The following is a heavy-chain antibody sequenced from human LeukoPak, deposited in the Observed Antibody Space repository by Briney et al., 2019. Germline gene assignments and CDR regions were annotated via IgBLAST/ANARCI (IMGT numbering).Heavy chain of an antibody. CDR1: GGSFSGYY. V-gene: IGHV4-34*01. J-gene: IGHJ5*02. CDR3: ARGRGYSYGPNWFDP. CDR2: INHSGST. Sequence: SETLSLTCAVYGGSFSGYYWSWIRQPPGKGLEWVGEINHSGSTNYNPSLKSRVTISVDTSKNQFSLKLSSVTAADTAVYYCARGRGYSYGPNWFDPWGQGTLVTVSS. D-gene: IGHD5-18*01.